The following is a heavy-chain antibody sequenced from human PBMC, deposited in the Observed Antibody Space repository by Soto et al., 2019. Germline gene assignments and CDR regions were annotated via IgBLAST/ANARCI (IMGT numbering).Heavy chain of an antibody. J-gene: IGHJ6*02. D-gene: IGHD6-13*01. V-gene: IGHV3-48*02. Sequence: EVHLVESGGGLVQPGGSLRLSCAVSGFTFGSTSMTWVRQAPGKGLEWISYISRSSSTRYYADSVKGRFTISRDNAKNELYLQMNSLRDEDTALYYCARQPRPATGNSYYSGLDVWGLGTTVTVSS. CDR1: GFTFGSTS. CDR2: ISRSSSTR. CDR3: ARQPRPATGNSYYSGLDV.